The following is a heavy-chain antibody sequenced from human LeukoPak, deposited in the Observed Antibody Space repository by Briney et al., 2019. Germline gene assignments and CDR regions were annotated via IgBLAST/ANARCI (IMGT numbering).Heavy chain of an antibody. J-gene: IGHJ5*02. Sequence: SETLSLTCTVSGGSISSGDYYWSWIRQPPGKGLEWIGYIYYSGSAYYNPSLKSRVTISVDTSKNQFSLKLSSVTAADTAVYYCARGQLHYDFWSGYFNWFDPWGQGTLVTVSS. CDR3: ARGQLHYDFWSGYFNWFDP. CDR1: GGSISSGDYY. CDR2: IYYSGSA. V-gene: IGHV4-30-4*08. D-gene: IGHD3-3*01.